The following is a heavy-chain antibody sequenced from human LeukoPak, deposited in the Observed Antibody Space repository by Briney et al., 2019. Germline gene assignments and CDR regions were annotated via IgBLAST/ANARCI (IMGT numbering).Heavy chain of an antibody. D-gene: IGHD2-21*01. CDR1: GGSISSYY. CDR2: IYYSGST. Sequence: SETLSLTCTVSGGSISSYYWSWIRQPPGKGLEWIGYIYYSGSTNYNPSLKSRVTISVDTSKNQFSLKLSSVTAADTAVYYCAREPYSGQLDYWGQGTLVTVSS. V-gene: IGHV4-59*01. CDR3: AREPYSGQLDY. J-gene: IGHJ4*02.